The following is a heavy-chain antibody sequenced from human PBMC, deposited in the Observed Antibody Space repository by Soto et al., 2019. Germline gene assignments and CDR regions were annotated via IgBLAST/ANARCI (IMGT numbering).Heavy chain of an antibody. CDR3: ARVIGYCSSTSCYGENWFDP. CDR2: IYHSGST. CDR1: GGSISSGGYS. Sequence: SETLSLTCAVSGGSISSGGYSWSWIRQPPGKGLEWIGYIYHSGSTYYNPSLKSRVTISVDRSKNQFSLKLSSVTAADTAVYYCARVIGYCSSTSCYGENWFDPWGQGTLVTVSS. V-gene: IGHV4-30-2*01. D-gene: IGHD2-2*01. J-gene: IGHJ5*02.